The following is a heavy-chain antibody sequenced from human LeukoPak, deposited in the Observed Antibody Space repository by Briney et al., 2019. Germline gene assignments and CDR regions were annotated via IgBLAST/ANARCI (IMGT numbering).Heavy chain of an antibody. V-gene: IGHV1-69*04. CDR1: GYTFTSYG. J-gene: IGHJ4*02. CDR3: ARVGMVATFDY. CDR2: IIPILGIA. D-gene: IGHD5-12*01. Sequence: SVKVSCKASGYTFTSYGISWVRQAPGQGLEWMGRIIPILGIANYAQKFQGRVTITADKSTSTAYMELSSLRSEDTAVYYCARVGMVATFDYWGQGTLVTVSS.